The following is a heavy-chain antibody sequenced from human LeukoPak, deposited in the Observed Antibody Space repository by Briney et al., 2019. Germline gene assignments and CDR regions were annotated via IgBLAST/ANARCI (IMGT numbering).Heavy chain of an antibody. CDR2: ISANSGSII. CDR1: GFTFSDYY. V-gene: IGHV3-11*01. Sequence: GGSLRLSCAASGFTFSDYYMGWIRQAPGKGLEWVSYISANSGSIIYYADSVKGRFTISRDNAKNSLYLQMNSLRAEDTAVYYCAKDIVAAGLFFDYWGQGTLVTVSS. D-gene: IGHD6-13*01. CDR3: AKDIVAAGLFFDY. J-gene: IGHJ4*02.